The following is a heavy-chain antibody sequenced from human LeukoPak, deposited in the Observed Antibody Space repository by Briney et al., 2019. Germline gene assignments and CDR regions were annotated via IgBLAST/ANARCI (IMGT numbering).Heavy chain of an antibody. CDR2: IYHSGST. D-gene: IGHD1-26*01. CDR1: GYSISSGYY. J-gene: IGHJ4*02. V-gene: IGHV4-38-2*02. Sequence: SETLSLTCTVSGYSISSGYYWGWIRQPPGKGLEWIGSIYHSGSTYYKPSLKSRVTISVDTSKNQFSLKLSSVTAADTAVYYCARDSGSYYFDYWGQGTLVTVSS. CDR3: ARDSGSYYFDY.